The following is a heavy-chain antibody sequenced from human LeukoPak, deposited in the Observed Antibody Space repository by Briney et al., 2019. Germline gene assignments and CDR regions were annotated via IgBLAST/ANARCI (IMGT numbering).Heavy chain of an antibody. CDR1: GGSISSYY. CDR3: ARVRDSAYDADFDY. V-gene: IGHV4-59*01. D-gene: IGHD5-12*01. Sequence: PSETLSLTCTVAGGSISSYYWSWIRQPPGKGLEWIGYIYYSGRTNYTPSLKSRVTISVDTSKNQFSLKLSSVTAADTAVYYCARVRDSAYDADFDYWGQGTLVTVSS. J-gene: IGHJ4*02. CDR2: IYYSGRT.